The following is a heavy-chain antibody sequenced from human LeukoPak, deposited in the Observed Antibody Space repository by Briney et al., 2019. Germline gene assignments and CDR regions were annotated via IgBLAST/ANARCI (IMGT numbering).Heavy chain of an antibody. CDR3: ARYFYDSSGYPYYFDY. J-gene: IGHJ4*02. CDR2: IYSGGST. CDR1: GFTFKTYN. Sequence: PGGSLRLSCATSGFTFKTYNMNWVRQAPGKGLEWVSVIYSGGSTYYADSVKGRFTISRDNSKNTLYLQMNSLRAEDTAVYYCARYFYDSSGYPYYFDYWGQGTLVTVSS. D-gene: IGHD3-22*01. V-gene: IGHV3-53*01.